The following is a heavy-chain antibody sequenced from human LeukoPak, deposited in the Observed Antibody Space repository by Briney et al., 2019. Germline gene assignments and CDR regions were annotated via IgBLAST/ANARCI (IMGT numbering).Heavy chain of an antibody. D-gene: IGHD6-13*01. V-gene: IGHV4-34*01. CDR1: GGSFSGYY. CDR2: INHSGST. Sequence: SSETLSPTCAVYGGSFSGYYWSWIRQPPGKGLEWIGEINHSGSTNYNPSLKSRVTISVDTSKNQFSLKLSSVTAADTAVYYCARGKKQQLLYYYYYMDVWGKGTTVTVSS. J-gene: IGHJ6*03. CDR3: ARGKKQQLLYYYYYMDV.